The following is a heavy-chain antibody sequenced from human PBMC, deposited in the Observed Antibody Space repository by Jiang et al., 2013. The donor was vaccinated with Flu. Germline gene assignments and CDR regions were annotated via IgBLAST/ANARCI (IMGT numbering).Heavy chain of an antibody. J-gene: IGHJ4*02. CDR2: IFHGGRP. D-gene: IGHD5-18*01. Sequence: GPGLVKPSETLSLTCTVSGGSISSDGYSWSWFRQPPGKGLEWIGYIFHGGRPYYNPSLKSRVTFSVDRSEKQFSLNLTSVTAADTAMYYCARGRIQLPDYWGQGTLVTVSS. V-gene: IGHV4-30-2*01. CDR1: GGSISSDGYS. CDR3: ARGRIQLPDY.